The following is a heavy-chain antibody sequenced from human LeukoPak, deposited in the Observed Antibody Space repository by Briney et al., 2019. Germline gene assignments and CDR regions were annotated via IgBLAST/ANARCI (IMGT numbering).Heavy chain of an antibody. Sequence: ASVKVSCKASGYTFTTYGINWVRQAPGQGLEWMGWISAYNGNTNYAQNLQGRVTLTTDTSASTAFMELRSLRSDDTAVYYCARDLIAARPGWFDPWGQGTLVIVSS. CDR3: ARDLIAARPGWFDP. CDR1: GYTFTTYG. J-gene: IGHJ5*02. D-gene: IGHD6-6*01. CDR2: ISAYNGNT. V-gene: IGHV1-18*01.